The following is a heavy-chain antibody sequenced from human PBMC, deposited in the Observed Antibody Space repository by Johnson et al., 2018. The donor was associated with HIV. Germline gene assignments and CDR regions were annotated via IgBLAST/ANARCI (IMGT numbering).Heavy chain of an antibody. V-gene: IGHV3-NL1*01. CDR1: GFKYA. CDR3: ARARDRSSSRDAFDI. J-gene: IGHJ3*02. D-gene: IGHD6-13*01. CDR2: TPGGDGGT. Sequence: QVQLVESGGGLVQPGGSLRVSCAASGFKYAASGLAFSNYAVKWVSHTPGGDGGTSFADSVQGRFTISRDNSKNTLYLQMNSLRAEDTAVYYCARARDRSSSRDAFDIWGQGTMVTVSS.